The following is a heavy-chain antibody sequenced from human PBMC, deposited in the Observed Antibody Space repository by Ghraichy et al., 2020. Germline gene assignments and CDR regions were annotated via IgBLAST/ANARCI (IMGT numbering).Heavy chain of an antibody. CDR3: ARGDQTYWYFDL. Sequence: SETLSLTCAVYGGSFCGNFWTWIRQHPGEGLEWIGEINHSGSTNYNPSPKSRVTISLDTSKNQFSLKLSSVTAADTAVYYCARGDQTYWYFDLWGRGTLVTVSS. CDR1: GGSFCGNF. J-gene: IGHJ2*01. V-gene: IGHV4-34*01. CDR2: INHSGST.